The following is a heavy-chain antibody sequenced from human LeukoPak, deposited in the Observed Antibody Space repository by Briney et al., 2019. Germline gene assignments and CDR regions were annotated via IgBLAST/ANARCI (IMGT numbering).Heavy chain of an antibody. CDR2: INPNSGGT. D-gene: IGHD2-2*02. Sequence: GASVKVSCKASGYTFTGYYMHWVRQAPGQGLEWMGWINPNSGGTNYAQKFQGRVTMTRDTSISTAYMELSRLRSDDTAVYYCARSCSSTSCYNYFDYWGQGTLVTVSS. V-gene: IGHV1-2*02. CDR1: GYTFTGYY. J-gene: IGHJ4*02. CDR3: ARSCSSTSCYNYFDY.